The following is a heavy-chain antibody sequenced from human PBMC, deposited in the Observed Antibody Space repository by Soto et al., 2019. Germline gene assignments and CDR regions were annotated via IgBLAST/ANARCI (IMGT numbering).Heavy chain of an antibody. CDR3: ALGVKDTAMEPAYYYYYYGMDV. CDR2: IYHSGST. V-gene: IGHV4-39*07. D-gene: IGHD5-18*01. J-gene: IGHJ6*02. CDR1: GGPMTSGAYY. Sequence: SETLSPTCSVSGGPMTSGAYYWSWIRQPPGKGLEWIGSIYHSGSTYYNPSIKSRVTISVDTSKNQFSLTLSSVPASDTAVYYCALGVKDTAMEPAYYYYYYGMDVWGQGTTVTVSS.